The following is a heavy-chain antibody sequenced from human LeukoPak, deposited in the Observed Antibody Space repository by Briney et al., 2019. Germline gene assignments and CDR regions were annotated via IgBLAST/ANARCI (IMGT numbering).Heavy chain of an antibody. CDR3: ARRSWYYDFWSGYYSDDAFDI. CDR1: GGSFSGYY. Sequence: PSETLSLTCAVYGGSFSGYYRSWIRQPPGKGLEWIGEINHSGGTNYNPSLKSRVTISVDTSKNQFSLKLSSVTAADTAVYYCARRSWYYDFWSGYYSDDAFDIWGQGTMVTVSS. D-gene: IGHD3-3*01. J-gene: IGHJ3*02. V-gene: IGHV4-34*01. CDR2: INHSGGT.